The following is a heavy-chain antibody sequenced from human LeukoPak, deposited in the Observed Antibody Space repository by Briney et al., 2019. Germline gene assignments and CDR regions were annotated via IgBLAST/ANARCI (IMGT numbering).Heavy chain of an antibody. V-gene: IGHV3-11*01. CDR1: GFTFSDYY. CDR2: ISSSGSTI. J-gene: IGHJ3*02. Sequence: PGGSLRLSCAASGFTFSDYYMSWIRQAPGKGLEWVSYISSSGSTIYYADSVKGRFTISRDNAKNSLYLQMNSLRSDDTAVYYCARDHPLFGPAVTDAFDIWGQGTMVTVSS. D-gene: IGHD3/OR15-3a*01. CDR3: ARDHPLFGPAVTDAFDI.